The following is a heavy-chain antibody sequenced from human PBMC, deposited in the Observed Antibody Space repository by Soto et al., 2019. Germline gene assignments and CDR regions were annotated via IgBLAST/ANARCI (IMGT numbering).Heavy chain of an antibody. CDR1: GGSISSSSYY. V-gene: IGHV4-39*01. J-gene: IGHJ4*02. D-gene: IGHD2-2*01. CDR2: IYYSGST. CDR3: ARHSVSSTDS. Sequence: SETLSLTCTVSGGSISSSSYYCGRIRQPPGKGLEWIGSIYYSGSTYYNPSLKSRVSISVDTSKNQFSLKLTSVTASDTAVYYCARHSVSSTDSWGQGTLVTVSS.